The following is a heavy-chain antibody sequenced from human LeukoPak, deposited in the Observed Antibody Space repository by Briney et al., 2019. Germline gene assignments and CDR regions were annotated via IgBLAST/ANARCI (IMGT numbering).Heavy chain of an antibody. CDR2: VMPLFNTP. V-gene: IGHV1-69*05. CDR3: ARVDRHHFYMDV. J-gene: IGHJ6*03. D-gene: IGHD1-14*01. Sequence: ASVKVSCKASGDTFNNYIITWVRQAPGQGLEWMGGVMPLFNTPNYAQKFRGRITIITDASTHTSHMELRSLRSEDTAVYSCARVDRHHFYMDVWGKGTTVTVSS. CDR1: GDTFNNYI.